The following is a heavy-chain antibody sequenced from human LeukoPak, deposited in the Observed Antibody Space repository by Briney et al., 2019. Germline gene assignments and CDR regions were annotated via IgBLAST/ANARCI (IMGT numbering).Heavy chain of an antibody. V-gene: IGHV4-30-4*08. J-gene: IGHJ4*02. D-gene: IGHD6-13*01. Sequence: PSETPSLTCTVSGGSISSGDYYWSWIRQPPGKGVEWIGYIYYSASTYYNPSLKSRVTISVDTSKNQFSLKLSSVTAADTAVYYCARGKWVAAAGMLDYWGQGTLVTVSS. CDR2: IYYSAST. CDR1: GGSISSGDYY. CDR3: ARGKWVAAAGMLDY.